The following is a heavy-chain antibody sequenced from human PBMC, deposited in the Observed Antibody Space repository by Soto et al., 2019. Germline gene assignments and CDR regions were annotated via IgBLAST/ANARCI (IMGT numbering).Heavy chain of an antibody. CDR3: ARRWSGYYDYFDY. D-gene: IGHD3-3*01. J-gene: IGHJ4*02. CDR1: GYTFTGYY. V-gene: IGHV1-2*02. CDR2: INPNSGGT. Sequence: ASVKVSCKASGYTFTGYYMHGVRQAPGQGLEWMGWINPNSGGTNYAQKFQGRVTMTRDTSISTAYMELSRLRSDDTAVYYCARRWSGYYDYFDYWGQGTLVTVSS.